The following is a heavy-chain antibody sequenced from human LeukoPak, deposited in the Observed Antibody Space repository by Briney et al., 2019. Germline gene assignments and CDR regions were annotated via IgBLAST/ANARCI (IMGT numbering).Heavy chain of an antibody. CDR2: TRNKASSYTT. V-gene: IGHV3-72*01. J-gene: IGHJ4*02. CDR3: ARVYYDSSGSKIDY. CDR1: GFTFSDHY. Sequence: GGSLRLSCAASGFTFSDHYMDWVRQAPGKGLEWVGRTRNKASSYTTEYAASVKGRFTISRDDSKNSLYLQMNSLKTEDTAVYYCARVYYDSSGSKIDYWGQGTLVTVSS. D-gene: IGHD3-22*01.